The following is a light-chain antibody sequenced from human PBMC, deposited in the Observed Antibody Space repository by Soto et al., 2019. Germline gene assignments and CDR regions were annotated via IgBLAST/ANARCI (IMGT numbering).Light chain of an antibody. Sequence: DIVLTQSPDSLALSLGERATIKFKSSQSVLFSINQKDYLAWYHQKPGQPPKLLIYWASIRESGVPTRFSGSGSGTNFTLTISSLQAEDAAVYYCQQYYTTPPTFGLGTKVDIK. CDR1: QSVLFSINQKDY. V-gene: IGKV4-1*01. CDR3: QQYYTTPPT. CDR2: WAS. J-gene: IGKJ1*01.